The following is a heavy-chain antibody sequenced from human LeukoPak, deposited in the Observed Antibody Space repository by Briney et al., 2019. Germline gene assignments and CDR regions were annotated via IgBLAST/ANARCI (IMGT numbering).Heavy chain of an antibody. Sequence: SETLSLTCTVSGGSISSGDYYWSWIRQPPGKGLEWIGYIYCSGSTYYNPSLKSRVTISVDTSKNQFSLKLSSVTAADTAMYYCARAADAGTATGFDPWGQGTLVTVSS. V-gene: IGHV4-30-4*01. CDR2: IYCSGST. J-gene: IGHJ5*02. CDR3: ARAADAGTATGFDP. CDR1: GGSISSGDYY. D-gene: IGHD1-7*01.